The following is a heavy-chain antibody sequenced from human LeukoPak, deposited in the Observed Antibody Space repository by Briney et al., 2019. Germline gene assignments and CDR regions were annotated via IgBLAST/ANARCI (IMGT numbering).Heavy chain of an antibody. CDR3: ARKGYFGSESYFDY. CDR1: GGSIRSHH. D-gene: IGHD3-10*01. CDR2: IDYSGST. V-gene: IGHV4-59*11. Sequence: SETLSLTCTVSGGSIRSHHWSWVRQPPGKGLECVGYIDYSGSTNYNPSLKSRVTISEDTSKNQFSLKLSSVTAADTAVYYCARKGYFGSESYFDYWGQGTLVTVSS. J-gene: IGHJ4*02.